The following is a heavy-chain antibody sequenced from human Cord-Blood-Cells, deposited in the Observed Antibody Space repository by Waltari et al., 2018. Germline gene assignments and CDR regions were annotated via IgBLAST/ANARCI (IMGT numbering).Heavy chain of an antibody. J-gene: IGHJ4*02. CDR2: FDPEDGET. CDR1: GYTLTELS. D-gene: IGHD2-15*01. CDR3: AAEYCSGGSCEYYFDY. Sequence: QVQLVQSGAEVKKPGASVKVSCKVSGYTLTELSMHWVRQAPGKGLEWMGCFDPEDGETSYAQKFQGRVTMTEDTSTDTAYMELSSLRSEDTAVYYCAAEYCSGGSCEYYFDYWGQGTLVTVSS. V-gene: IGHV1-24*01.